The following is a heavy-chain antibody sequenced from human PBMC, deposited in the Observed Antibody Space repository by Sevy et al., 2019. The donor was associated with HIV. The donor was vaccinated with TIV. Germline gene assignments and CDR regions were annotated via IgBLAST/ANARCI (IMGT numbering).Heavy chain of an antibody. D-gene: IGHD1-26*01. J-gene: IGHJ4*02. Sequence: GGSLRLSCAASGFSLSDHYMDWVRQAPGKGLEWIGRTRNKVNSYTTEYAASVKGRFTISRDDSKNSLYLEMNSLKTEDTAFYYCSRSFVGASRGFEYWGQGTLVTVSS. CDR3: SRSFVGASRGFEY. CDR1: GFSLSDHY. CDR2: TRNKVNSYTT. V-gene: IGHV3-72*01.